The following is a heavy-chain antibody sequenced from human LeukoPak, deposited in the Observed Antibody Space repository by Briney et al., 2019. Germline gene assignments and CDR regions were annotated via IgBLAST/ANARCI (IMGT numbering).Heavy chain of an antibody. V-gene: IGHV4-34*01. CDR3: ARRIFGLYYFDY. J-gene: IGHJ4*02. CDR1: GGSLSGHY. D-gene: IGHD3/OR15-3a*01. Sequence: SETLSLTCAVHGGSLSGHYCIWIRQAPGKGLEWIGEINHSGSPNYSPSLKSRVTISVDTSKNQFSLRLRSVTAADTAVYYCARRIFGLYYFDYWGQGSLVTVSS. CDR2: INHSGSP.